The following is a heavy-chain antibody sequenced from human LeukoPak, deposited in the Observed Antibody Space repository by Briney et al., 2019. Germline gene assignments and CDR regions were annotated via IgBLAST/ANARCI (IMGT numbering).Heavy chain of an antibody. D-gene: IGHD4-17*01. Sequence: GASVKVSCKSSGYTLTSYDINWVRQATGQGLEWMGWMNPNSGNTGYAQKFQGRVTMTRNTSISTAYMELSSLRSEDTAVYYCARETAHYGDYYYYYMDVWGKGTTVTISS. J-gene: IGHJ6*03. CDR3: ARETAHYGDYYYYYMDV. CDR2: MNPNSGNT. CDR1: GYTLTSYD. V-gene: IGHV1-8*01.